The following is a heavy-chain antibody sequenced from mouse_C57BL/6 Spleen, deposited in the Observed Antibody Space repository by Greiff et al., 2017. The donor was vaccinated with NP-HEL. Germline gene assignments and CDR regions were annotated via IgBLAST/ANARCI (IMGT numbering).Heavy chain of an antibody. D-gene: IGHD1-1*01. J-gene: IGHJ4*01. CDR1: GFSLSTSGMG. V-gene: IGHV8-12*01. CDR2: IYWDDDK. CDR3: ARKGYYGSSDGAMDY. Sequence: QVTLKVSGPGILQSSQTLSLTCSFSGFSLSTSGMGVSWIRQPSGKGLEWLAHIYWDDDKRYNPSLKRRLTISKDTSRNQVFLKITSVDTADTATYYCARKGYYGSSDGAMDYWGQGTSVTVSS.